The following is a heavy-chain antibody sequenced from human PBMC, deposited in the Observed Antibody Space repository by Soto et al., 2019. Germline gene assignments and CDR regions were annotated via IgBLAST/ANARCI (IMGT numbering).Heavy chain of an antibody. CDR1: GYTFSTYA. J-gene: IGHJ2*01. V-gene: IGHV1-3*05. CDR3: ARAPSWWYFDL. Sequence: QVQLVQSGAEEKKPGASVKVSCKASGYTFSTYAMHWVRQAPGQRLEWMGWINAGNGNTKYSQKFQGRVTITRDTSTSTAYMELSSLRSEDTAVYYCARAPSWWYFDLWGRGTLVTVSS. CDR2: INAGNGNT.